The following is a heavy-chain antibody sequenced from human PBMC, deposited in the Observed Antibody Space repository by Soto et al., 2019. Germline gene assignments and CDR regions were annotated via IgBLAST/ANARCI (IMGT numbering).Heavy chain of an antibody. CDR3: ARVNEAYYYYYGMDV. D-gene: IGHD1-1*01. Sequence: ASVKVSCKASGYIFTDYYIHWVRQAPGQGLEWLGWINPNSGGTDYARTFRGRVTMSRDTSISTAYMDLSGLVPADTAVYFCARVNEAYYYYYGMDVWGQGTTVTVSS. CDR2: INPNSGGT. CDR1: GYIFTDYY. J-gene: IGHJ6*02. V-gene: IGHV1-2*02.